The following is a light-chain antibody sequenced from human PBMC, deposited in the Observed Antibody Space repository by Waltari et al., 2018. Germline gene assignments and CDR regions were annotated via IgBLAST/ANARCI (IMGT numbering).Light chain of an antibody. CDR2: LDS. CDR3: HVWDANTVM. Sequence: SSVLPQAPSVSVAPGQTATVTCGGDTIGSRSVHWYQQKPGRAPVLVVYLDSDRPSGIPERFSGSKSGNAATLTISRVEAGDEADYYCHVWDANTVMFGGGTKLTVL. V-gene: IGLV3-21*02. CDR1: TIGSRS. J-gene: IGLJ3*02.